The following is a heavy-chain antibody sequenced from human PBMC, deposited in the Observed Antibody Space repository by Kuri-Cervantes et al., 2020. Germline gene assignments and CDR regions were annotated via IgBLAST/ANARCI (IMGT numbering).Heavy chain of an antibody. D-gene: IGHD6-13*01. CDR1: GFTFSSYA. Sequence: GESLKISCAASGFTFSSYAMSWVRQAPGKGLEWVAVISYDGSNKYYADSVKGRFTISRDNSKNTLYLQMNSLRAEDTAVYYCAKDLGYSSSRTFDYWGQGTLVTVSS. V-gene: IGHV3-30*18. CDR3: AKDLGYSSSRTFDY. J-gene: IGHJ4*02. CDR2: ISYDGSNK.